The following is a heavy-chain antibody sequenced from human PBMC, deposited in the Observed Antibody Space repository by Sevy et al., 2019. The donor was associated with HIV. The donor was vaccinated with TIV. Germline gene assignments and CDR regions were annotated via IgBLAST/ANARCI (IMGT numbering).Heavy chain of an antibody. CDR2: IGVNNGKT. CDR1: GYNFNTYG. D-gene: IGHD3-22*01. Sequence: ASVKASCKASGYNFNTYGITWVRQAPGQGLEWVGWIGVNNGKTNYAARLQARISMTADTSTSTVYMELRTLTSDDTAMYFCARDSYYYDMHSSYRPPDYWGQGTLVTVSS. CDR3: ARDSYYYDMHSSYRPPDY. V-gene: IGHV1-18*01. J-gene: IGHJ4*02.